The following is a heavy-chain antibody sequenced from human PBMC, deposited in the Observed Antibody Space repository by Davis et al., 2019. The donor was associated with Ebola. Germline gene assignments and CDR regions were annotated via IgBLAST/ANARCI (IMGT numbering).Heavy chain of an antibody. Sequence: SETLSLTCTVSGGSISGDYWSWIRQPPGKGLEWIGYIHDSGSTNYNPSLKSRLIISIDTSKNQFSLQLNSVTAADTAVYYCARGDLGGKQLVYWGQGTLVTVSS. D-gene: IGHD6-13*01. CDR3: ARGDLGGKQLVY. J-gene: IGHJ4*02. CDR1: GGSISGDY. CDR2: IHDSGST. V-gene: IGHV4-59*12.